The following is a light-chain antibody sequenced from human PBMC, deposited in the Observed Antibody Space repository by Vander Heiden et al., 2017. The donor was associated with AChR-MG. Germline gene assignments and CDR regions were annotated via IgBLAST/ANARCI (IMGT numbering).Light chain of an antibody. CDR2: DAA. CDR1: QDISDY. V-gene: IGKV1-33*01. CDR3: QQYDSLPLT. Sequence: DIQMTQSPSSLSASVGDRVTITCQASQDISDYLNWFQQKPGKAPKLLIYDAANLETGVSSTFSGFGSGTHFTFIISSLQPEDVATYYCQQYDSLPLTFGGGTKVEI. J-gene: IGKJ4*01.